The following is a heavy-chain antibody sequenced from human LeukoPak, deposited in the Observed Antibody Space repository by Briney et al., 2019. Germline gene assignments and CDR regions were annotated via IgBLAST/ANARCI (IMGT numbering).Heavy chain of an antibody. CDR1: GYTFTGYY. Sequence: ASVKVSCKASGYTFTGYYMHWVRQAPGQGLEWMGWINPNRGGTNYAQKFQGRVTITRDTSISTAYMELSRLRSDDTAVYYCARVLVVPAADYFDYWGQGTLVTVSS. J-gene: IGHJ4*02. D-gene: IGHD2-2*01. V-gene: IGHV1-2*02. CDR3: ARVLVVPAADYFDY. CDR2: INPNRGGT.